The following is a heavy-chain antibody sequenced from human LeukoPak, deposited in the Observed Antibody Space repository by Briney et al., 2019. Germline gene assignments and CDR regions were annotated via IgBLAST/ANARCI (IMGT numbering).Heavy chain of an antibody. V-gene: IGHV1-2*02. Sequence: ASVKVSCNASGYIFTGYYVHWVRQAPGQGLEWTGWINPDSGGTNYAQKFQGRVTMTRDTSISTAYMDLSRLRSDDTAVYYCVRGDSSPYVYFDYWGQGTLVTVSS. CDR3: VRGDSSPYVYFDY. D-gene: IGHD3-22*01. CDR1: GYIFTGYY. J-gene: IGHJ4*02. CDR2: INPDSGGT.